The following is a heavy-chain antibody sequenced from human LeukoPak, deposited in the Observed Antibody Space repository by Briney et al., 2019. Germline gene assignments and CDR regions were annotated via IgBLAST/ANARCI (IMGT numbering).Heavy chain of an antibody. D-gene: IGHD3-3*01. Sequence: SETLSLTCSVSGGSISDNYWNWIRQPPGKGLEWIGYIYYSGSTTYNPSLKSRVTMTVDTAKNQFSLKVRSVTAADTAVYYCARGDFCSKSNCYLRPMDVWGKGTTVTVSS. J-gene: IGHJ6*03. CDR2: IYYSGST. V-gene: IGHV4-59*01. CDR1: GGSISDNY. CDR3: ARGDFCSKSNCYLRPMDV.